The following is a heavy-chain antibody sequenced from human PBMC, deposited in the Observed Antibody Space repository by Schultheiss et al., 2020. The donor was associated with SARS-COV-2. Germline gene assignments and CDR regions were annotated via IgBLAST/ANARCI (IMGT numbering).Heavy chain of an antibody. J-gene: IGHJ5*02. V-gene: IGHV4-59*08. CDR1: GGSISSYY. Sequence: SETLSLTCTVSGGSISSYYWSWIRQPPGKGLEWIGYIYYSGSTNYNPSLKSRVTISVDTSKNQFSLNLSSVTAADTAVYYCARAYLSITIFGVPSRWFDPWGQGTLVTVSS. CDR2: IYYSGST. CDR3: ARAYLSITIFGVPSRWFDP. D-gene: IGHD3-3*01.